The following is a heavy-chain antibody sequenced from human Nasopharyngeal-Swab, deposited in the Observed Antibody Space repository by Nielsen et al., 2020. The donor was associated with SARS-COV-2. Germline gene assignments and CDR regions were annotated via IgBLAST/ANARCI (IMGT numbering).Heavy chain of an antibody. V-gene: IGHV4-39*01. Sequence: SDTLSPTFTVPGGSISSSSYYWGWIRQPPGRGLEWIGSIYYSGSTYYNPSLKSRVTISVDTSKNQFSLKLSSVTAADTAVYYCARVAYSSGWYDYWGQGTLVTVSS. J-gene: IGHJ4*02. CDR3: ARVAYSSGWYDY. CDR1: GGSISSSSYY. CDR2: IYYSGST. D-gene: IGHD6-19*01.